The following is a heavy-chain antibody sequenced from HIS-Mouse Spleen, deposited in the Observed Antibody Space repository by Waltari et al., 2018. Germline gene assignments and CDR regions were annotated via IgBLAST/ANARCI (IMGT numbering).Heavy chain of an antibody. J-gene: IGHJ4*02. Sequence: QVTLRESGPALVKPTQTLTLTCTFSGFSLSPSGMCVSWFRQPPGKALEWLARIDWDDDKYYSTSLKTRLTISRDTSKNQVVLTMTNMDPLDTATYYCARIAEGYTSGWYAFDYWGQGTLVTVSS. V-gene: IGHV2-70*15. D-gene: IGHD6-19*01. CDR2: IDWDDDK. CDR1: GFSLSPSGMC. CDR3: ARIAEGYTSGWYAFDY.